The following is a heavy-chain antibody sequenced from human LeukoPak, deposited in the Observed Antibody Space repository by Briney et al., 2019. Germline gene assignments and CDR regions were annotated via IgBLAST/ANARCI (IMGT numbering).Heavy chain of an antibody. CDR1: GGSFSGYY. D-gene: IGHD2-15*01. CDR2: INHSGST. Sequence: SETLSLTCAVYGGSFSGYYWSWIRQPPGKGLEWIGEINHSGSTNYNPSLKSRVTISVDTSKNQFSLKMSSVTAADTAVYYCVCRAAIPNKDNAFDYWGQGPLVTVSS. V-gene: IGHV4-34*01. CDR3: VCRAAIPNKDNAFDY. J-gene: IGHJ4*02.